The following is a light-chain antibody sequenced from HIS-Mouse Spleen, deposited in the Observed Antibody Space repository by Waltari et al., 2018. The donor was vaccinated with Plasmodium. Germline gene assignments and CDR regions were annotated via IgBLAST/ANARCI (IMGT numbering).Light chain of an antibody. CDR3: QQYKNWSFT. J-gene: IGKJ3*01. CDR2: GAS. V-gene: IGKV3-15*01. Sequence: EIVMTQSPATLSVSPGERATLSCRASQSVSSNLAWYQQKPCQAPRLLIYGASTSATGIPARFSGSGSGTEFTLTISSLQSEDFAVYYCQQYKNWSFTFGPGTKVDIK. CDR1: QSVSSN.